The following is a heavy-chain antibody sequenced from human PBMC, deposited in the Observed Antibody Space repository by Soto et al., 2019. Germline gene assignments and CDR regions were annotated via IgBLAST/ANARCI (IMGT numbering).Heavy chain of an antibody. J-gene: IGHJ6*01. V-gene: IGHV1-24*01. CDR3: DTARAKDYYYYYGMEE. CDR1: GYTLTELS. CDR2: FDPEDGET. Sequence: GASVKVSCKVSGYTLTELSMHWVRQAPGEGLEWMGGFDPEDGETIYAQECQGRGTMTEDTSTDTAYMELSSLRSEDTAAYYCDTARAKDYYYYYGMEEWGHGTTVTVS.